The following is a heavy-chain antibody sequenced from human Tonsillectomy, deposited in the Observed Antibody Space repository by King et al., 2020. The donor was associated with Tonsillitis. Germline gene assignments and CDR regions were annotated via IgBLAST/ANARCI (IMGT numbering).Heavy chain of an antibody. Sequence: QLVQSGGGVVQPGRSLRLSCAASGFTFSTYGMHWVRQAPGKGLEWVAVIWYDGSNKYYADSVKGRFTISRDNSKNTLYLQMNSLRAEDTAVYYCARDGYSGYEGAFDVWGQGTKVTVS. CDR2: IWYDGSNK. D-gene: IGHD5-12*01. CDR3: ARDGYSGYEGAFDV. J-gene: IGHJ3*01. CDR1: GFTFSTYG. V-gene: IGHV3-33*01.